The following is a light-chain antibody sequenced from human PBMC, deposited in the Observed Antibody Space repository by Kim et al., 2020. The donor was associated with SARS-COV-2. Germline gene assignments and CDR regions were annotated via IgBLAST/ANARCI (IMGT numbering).Light chain of an antibody. Sequence: ALGQTVRITCQRDSLRSYYASWYQQKPGQAPVLVIYGKNNRPSGIPDRFSGSSSGNTASLTITGAQAEDEADYYCNARDSSGNHLVFGGGTKLTVL. CDR1: SLRSYY. CDR2: GKN. CDR3: NARDSSGNHLV. J-gene: IGLJ2*01. V-gene: IGLV3-19*01.